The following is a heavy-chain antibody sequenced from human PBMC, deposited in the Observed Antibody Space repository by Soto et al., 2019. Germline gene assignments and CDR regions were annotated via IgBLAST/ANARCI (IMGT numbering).Heavy chain of an antibody. J-gene: IGHJ5*02. V-gene: IGHV4-59*11. CDR3: ARLEWFGEYLSATRFDP. CDR1: GGSITSPY. D-gene: IGHD3-10*01. Sequence: SEALSLTFSVSGGSITSPYCSWFRQPPGKGLEWIGYIHYSGCTNYNPSLKSRVTISVDTSKNQFSLKLSSVTAADTAVYYCARLEWFGEYLSATRFDPWGQGTLVTVSS. CDR2: IHYSGCT.